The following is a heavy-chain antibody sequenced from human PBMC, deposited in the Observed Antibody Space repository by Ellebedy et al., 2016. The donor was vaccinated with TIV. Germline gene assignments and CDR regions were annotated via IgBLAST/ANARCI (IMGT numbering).Heavy chain of an antibody. V-gene: IGHV1-46*01. CDR3: GRGSAWDGYQEYYLHY. CDR1: GYTFTDYY. CDR2: SNPRNGAT. J-gene: IGHJ4*02. Sequence: AASVKVSCKASGYTFTDYYINWVRQAPGQGLEWMGISNPRNGATTFAQRFQGRLTMTRDTSTNTFYMELSSLRSEDTAVYYCGRGSAWDGYQEYYLHYWGQGTLVTVSS. D-gene: IGHD3-10*02.